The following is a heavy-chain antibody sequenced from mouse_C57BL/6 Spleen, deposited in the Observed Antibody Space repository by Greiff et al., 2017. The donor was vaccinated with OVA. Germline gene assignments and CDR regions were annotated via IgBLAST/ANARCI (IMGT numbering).Heavy chain of an antibody. J-gene: IGHJ4*01. CDR3: TTGRRDYAMDD. CDR2: IDPENGDT. V-gene: IGHV14-4*01. CDR1: GFNIKDDY. D-gene: IGHD2-12*01. Sequence: VQLQQSGAELVRPGASVKLSCTASGFNIKDDYMHWVKQRPEQGLEWIGWIDPENGDTEYASKFQGKATITADTSSNTAYLQLSSLTSEDTAVYYCTTGRRDYAMDDWGQGTSVTVSS.